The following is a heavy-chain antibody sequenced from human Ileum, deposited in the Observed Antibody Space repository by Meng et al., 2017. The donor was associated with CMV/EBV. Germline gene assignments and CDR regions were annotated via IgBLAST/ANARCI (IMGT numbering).Heavy chain of an antibody. Sequence: ASVQVSCKASGYTFTGYYMHWVRQAPGQGLEWMGWINPNSGGTNYAQKFQGRVTMTREKSISTAYKELSRLRSDDPAVYYCVDSSSPRGGMDVWGQGTTVTVSS. J-gene: IGHJ6*02. CDR2: INPNSGGT. V-gene: IGHV1-2*02. CDR3: VDSSSPRGGMDV. CDR1: GYTFTGYY. D-gene: IGHD6-6*01.